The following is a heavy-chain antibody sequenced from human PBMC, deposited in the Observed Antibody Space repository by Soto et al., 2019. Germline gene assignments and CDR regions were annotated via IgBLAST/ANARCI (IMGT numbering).Heavy chain of an antibody. CDR3: ATQTQPTHRAEYFQH. V-gene: IGHV3-21*01. J-gene: IGHJ1*01. D-gene: IGHD1-1*01. Sequence: PGGSLRLSCAASGFTFSTYSVNWVRQGPGKGLEWVSSISSGSNYIYYGDSVKGRFTVSRDNAKNALYLQMNSLRDEDTAVYYCATQTQPTHRAEYFQHWGQGTLVTVSS. CDR1: GFTFSTYS. CDR2: ISSGSNYI.